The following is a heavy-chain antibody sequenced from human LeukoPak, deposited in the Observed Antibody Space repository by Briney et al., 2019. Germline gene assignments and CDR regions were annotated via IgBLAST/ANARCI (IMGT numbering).Heavy chain of an antibody. Sequence: SETLSLTCDVSGGSVTSTNWWTWFRQPPGKGLEWIGEVHLDGRTNYNPSLKSRLVMSADLPENHISLKLTSVTAADTAVYYCARDYADVGLDYWGQGTLVIVSS. CDR3: ARDYADVGLDY. CDR1: GGSVTSTNW. J-gene: IGHJ4*02. CDR2: VHLDGRT. D-gene: IGHD2-2*01. V-gene: IGHV4-4*02.